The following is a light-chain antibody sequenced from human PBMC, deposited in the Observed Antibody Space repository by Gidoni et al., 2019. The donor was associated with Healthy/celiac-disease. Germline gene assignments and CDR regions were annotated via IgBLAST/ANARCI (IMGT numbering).Light chain of an antibody. V-gene: IGKV1-5*01. CDR1: QSISSW. CDR3: QQYNSYSTWT. J-gene: IGKJ1*01. Sequence: DIQMTQSPSTLSASVGDRVPIPCRASQSISSWLAWYQQKPGKAPKLLIYDASSLESGVPSRCSGSGSGTELTLTISSLQPDDFATYYCQQYNSYSTWTFXQXTKVEIK. CDR2: DAS.